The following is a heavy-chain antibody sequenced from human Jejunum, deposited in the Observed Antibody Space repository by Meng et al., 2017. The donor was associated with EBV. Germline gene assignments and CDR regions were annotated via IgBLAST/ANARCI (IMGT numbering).Heavy chain of an antibody. V-gene: IGHV3-74*01. CDR1: GFTFSSYW. CDR3: SRDLAGSDDD. J-gene: IGHJ4*02. CDR2: TNEDGRLT. D-gene: IGHD6-25*01. Sequence: VQLVLPGGSLCQRGGSLNCSCSASGFTFSSYWMPWVRQAPGQGLVWVSRTNEDGRLTNYADSVKGRFTISRNNTKNTLSLQMNSLRAEDTAVYFCSRDLAGSDDDWGQGTLVTVSS.